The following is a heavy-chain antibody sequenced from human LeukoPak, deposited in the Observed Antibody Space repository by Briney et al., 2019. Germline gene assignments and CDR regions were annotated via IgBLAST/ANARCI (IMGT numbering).Heavy chain of an antibody. CDR1: GGSISSSSYY. Sequence: PSETLSLTCTVSGGSISSSSYYWGWIRQPPGKGLEWIGSIYYSGSTYYNPSLKSRVTISVDTSKNQFSLKLSSVTAADTAVYYCARYYRSSTSCYDSDAFDIWGQGTMVTVSS. CDR3: ARYYRSSTSCYDSDAFDI. CDR2: IYYSGST. J-gene: IGHJ3*02. D-gene: IGHD2-2*01. V-gene: IGHV4-39*01.